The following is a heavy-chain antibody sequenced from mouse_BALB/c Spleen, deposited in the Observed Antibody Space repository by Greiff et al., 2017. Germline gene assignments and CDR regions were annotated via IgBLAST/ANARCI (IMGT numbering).Heavy chain of an antibody. CDR3: TRGKVRPGYYAMDY. CDR2: IYPSDSYT. J-gene: IGHJ4*01. D-gene: IGHD2-14*01. CDR1: GYTFTSYW. Sequence: QVQLQQPGAELVRPGASVKLSCKASGYTFTSYWINWVKQRPGQGLEWIGNIYPSDSYTNYNQKFKDKATLTVDKSSSTAYMQLSSPTSEDSAVYYCTRGKVRPGYYAMDYWGQGTSVTVSS. V-gene: IGHV1-69*02.